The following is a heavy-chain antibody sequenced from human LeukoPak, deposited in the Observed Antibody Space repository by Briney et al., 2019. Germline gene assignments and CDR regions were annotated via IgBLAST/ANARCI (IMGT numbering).Heavy chain of an antibody. V-gene: IGHV3-7*03. J-gene: IGHJ6*02. D-gene: IGHD2-15*01. Sequence: GGSLRLSCAASGFTFSHDWMRWVRQAPGKGREWVASIKQDGSGEHYVDSVKGRFTISRDNAKTSLYLQMNSLRPDDSAVYYCVKDLGSAITSALALDVWGQGTTVTVSS. CDR1: GFTFSHDW. CDR3: VKDLGSAITSALALDV. CDR2: IKQDGSGE.